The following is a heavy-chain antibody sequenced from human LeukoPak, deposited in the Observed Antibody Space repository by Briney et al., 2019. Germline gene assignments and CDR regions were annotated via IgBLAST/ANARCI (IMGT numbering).Heavy chain of an antibody. V-gene: IGHV1-69*05. Sequence: SVKVSCKASGGTFSSYAISWVRQAPGQGLEWMGGIIPIFGTANYAQKFQGRVTITTDESTSTAYMELSSLRSEDTAVYYCARDIRPQYYYDSSCYYLPYTPYYYYYIDVWGKRTTVTVPS. J-gene: IGHJ6*03. CDR3: ARDIRPQYYYDSSCYYLPYTPYYYYYIDV. CDR2: IIPIFGTA. CDR1: GGTFSSYA. D-gene: IGHD3-22*01.